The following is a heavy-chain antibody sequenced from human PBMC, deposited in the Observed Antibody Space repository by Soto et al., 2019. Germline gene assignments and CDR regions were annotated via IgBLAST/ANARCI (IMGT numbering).Heavy chain of an antibody. D-gene: IGHD2-15*01. CDR1: GGTFSRDA. CDR2: IIPMFGRA. Sequence: QVQLVQSGAEVKNPGSSVKVSCKASGGTFSRDAISWVRQAPGQGLEWMGGIIPMFGRAKYVQKFQGRLTITADESTTTAYMELRSLRSDDTAVYYCARGVVVVAASQLGWFDPWGQGTLVTVSS. V-gene: IGHV1-69*01. CDR3: ARGVVVVAASQLGWFDP. J-gene: IGHJ5*02.